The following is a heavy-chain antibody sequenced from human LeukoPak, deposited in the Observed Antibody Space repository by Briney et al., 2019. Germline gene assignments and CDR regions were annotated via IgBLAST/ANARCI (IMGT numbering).Heavy chain of an antibody. D-gene: IGHD2-2*01. CDR3: ARDVLSYGDSGVDY. V-gene: IGHV3-48*02. CDR2: ISGSSTTI. J-gene: IGHJ4*02. Sequence: GGSLKLFCAASGFTFSSYTMTWVRQAPGKGLEWVSYISGSSTTIYYADSVKGRFTISRDNAKNSLYLQMNSLRDEDTAVYYCARDVLSYGDSGVDYWGQGTLVTVSS. CDR1: GFTFSSYT.